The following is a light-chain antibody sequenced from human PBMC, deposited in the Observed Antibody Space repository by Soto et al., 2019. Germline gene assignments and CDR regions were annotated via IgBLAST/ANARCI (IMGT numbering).Light chain of an antibody. CDR2: GTS. CDR1: QNVDSN. CDR3: QHYTQWSLT. Sequence: EIVMTQSPATLSVSPGEGATLSCRASQNVDSNLAWFQQKPGQAPRLLIYGTSTRATDIPARFSGSGSGTEFTLTIRSLQSEDFAVYYCQHYTQWSLTFGGGTKVDIK. J-gene: IGKJ4*01. V-gene: IGKV3-15*01.